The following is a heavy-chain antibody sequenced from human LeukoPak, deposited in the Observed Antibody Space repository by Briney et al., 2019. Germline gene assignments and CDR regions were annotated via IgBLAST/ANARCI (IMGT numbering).Heavy chain of an antibody. J-gene: IGHJ4*02. CDR1: GDSLTTFTSYW. D-gene: IGHD3-22*01. Sequence: GESLKISCKASGDSLTTFTSYWIGWVRQMPGEGLDWMGVIHPGDTETRSSASFVGQVTIPADKLTTTAYLQWNSLKPSSTALYYSARLVTITMIVDDSWGQGTLVTASS. CDR2: IHPGDTET. V-gene: IGHV5-51*01. CDR3: ARLVTITMIVDDS.